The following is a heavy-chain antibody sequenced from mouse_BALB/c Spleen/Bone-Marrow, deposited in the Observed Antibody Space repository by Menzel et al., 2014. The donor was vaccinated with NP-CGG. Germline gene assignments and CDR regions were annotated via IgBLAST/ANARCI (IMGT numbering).Heavy chain of an antibody. J-gene: IGHJ2*01. CDR1: GFPLSDYY. CDR2: ISNGGGST. CDR3: ARQGAYSDVDD. Sequence: EVHLVASGGGLVQPGGSLKLSCATSGFPLSDYYMYWVRQTPEKRLEWVAYISNGGGSTYYPDTVKGRFTISRDNAKNTLYLQMSRLKSEDTAMYYCARQGAYSDVDDWGKGTTLTVSA. V-gene: IGHV5-12*02. D-gene: IGHD2-10*01.